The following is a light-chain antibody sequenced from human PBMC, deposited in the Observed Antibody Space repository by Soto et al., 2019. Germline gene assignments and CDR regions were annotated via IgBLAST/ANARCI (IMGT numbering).Light chain of an antibody. Sequence: DIQLTQSPSFLSASVGDRVTITCRASQGISSNLAWYQQKPGKAPKLLISTASTLQSGVPSRFSGSGSGTEFTLTISSLQPEDFATYYCQQLNNYPRTFGQGTKVDIK. CDR1: QGISSN. CDR3: QQLNNYPRT. CDR2: TAS. J-gene: IGKJ1*01. V-gene: IGKV1-9*01.